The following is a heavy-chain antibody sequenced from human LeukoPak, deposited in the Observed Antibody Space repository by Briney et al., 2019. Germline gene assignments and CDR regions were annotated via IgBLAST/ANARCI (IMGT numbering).Heavy chain of an antibody. J-gene: IGHJ4*02. CDR1: GGSISSGGYY. CDR2: IYYSGST. Sequence: SETLSLTCTVSGGSISSGGYYWSCIRQLPGKGLEWIGYIYYSGSTYYNPSLKSRVTISLDTSKNQFSLKLSSVTAADTAVYYCARVAHDSSSYTIDYWGQGTLVTVSS. D-gene: IGHD3-22*01. CDR3: ARVAHDSSSYTIDY. V-gene: IGHV4-31*03.